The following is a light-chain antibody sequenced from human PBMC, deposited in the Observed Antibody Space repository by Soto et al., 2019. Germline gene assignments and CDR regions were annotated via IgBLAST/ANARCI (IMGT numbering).Light chain of an antibody. J-gene: IGKJ4*01. CDR2: GAS. V-gene: IGKV3-11*01. CDR1: QSVSSD. CDR3: QQRSNWPLT. Sequence: EIVMTQPPATLSVSPGERATLSCRASQSVSSDLAWYQQKPGQAPRLLIYGASTRATGIPARFSGSGSGTDFTLTISSLEPEDFAVYYCQQRSNWPLTFGGGTKVDIK.